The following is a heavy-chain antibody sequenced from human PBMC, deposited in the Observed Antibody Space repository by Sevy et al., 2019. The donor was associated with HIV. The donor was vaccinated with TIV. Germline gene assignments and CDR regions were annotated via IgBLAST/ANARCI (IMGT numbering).Heavy chain of an antibody. V-gene: IGHV3-15*01. CDR3: TTHETYYYGSGSYYTPVGYYYYYMDV. CDR1: GFTFSNAW. D-gene: IGHD3-10*01. CDR2: IKSKTDGGTT. Sequence: GGSLRLSCAASGFTFSNAWMSWVRQAPGKGLEWVGRIKSKTDGGTTDYAAPVKGRFTISRDDSKNTLYLQMNSLTTEDTAVYYCTTHETYYYGSGSYYTPVGYYYYYMDVWGKGTTVTVSS. J-gene: IGHJ6*03.